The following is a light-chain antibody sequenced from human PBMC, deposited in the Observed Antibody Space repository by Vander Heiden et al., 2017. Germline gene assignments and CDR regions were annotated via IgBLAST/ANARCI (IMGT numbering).Light chain of an antibody. J-gene: IGLJ3*02. CDR3: HSYDRSLSNWV. CDR1: GSNNVAGYA. Sequence: QSALTPPPPASAAPGQRVTASCSGGGSNNVAGYAVPWYRHLPGTPPKLLVYANINRPSGIPDRFSGSQSGSSASLVITGLQIEDEADYYCHSYDRSLSNWVFGGGTKLSVL. CDR2: ANI. V-gene: IGLV1-40*01.